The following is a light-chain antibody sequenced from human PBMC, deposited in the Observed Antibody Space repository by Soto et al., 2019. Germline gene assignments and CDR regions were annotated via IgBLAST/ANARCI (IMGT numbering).Light chain of an antibody. CDR1: SSNIGSNP. Sequence: QSVLTQPPSASGTPGQRVIISCSGSSSNIGSNPVNWYQHLPGAAPKLLIYSNNQRPSGVPDRFSGSKSGTSASLAISGLQSEDEADYYCATWDDSLKGVFGGGNKLTVL. CDR3: ATWDDSLKGV. J-gene: IGLJ2*01. CDR2: SNN. V-gene: IGLV1-44*01.